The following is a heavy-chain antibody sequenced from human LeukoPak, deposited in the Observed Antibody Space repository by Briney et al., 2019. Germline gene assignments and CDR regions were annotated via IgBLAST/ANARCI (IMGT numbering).Heavy chain of an antibody. V-gene: IGHV3-15*01. Sequence: PGGSLRLSCAASGLTFSNAWMSWVRQAPNKGVEGVGRSKTKTDGWTTDYPAPVKGRFTISRDDSKDTLYLQMNSLKSEDTAVYYCTTDYGSGSYHYFNYLGQGTLVTGSS. CDR2: SKTKTDGWTT. CDR3: TTDYGSGSYHYFNY. CDR1: GLTFSNAW. D-gene: IGHD3-10*01. J-gene: IGHJ4*02.